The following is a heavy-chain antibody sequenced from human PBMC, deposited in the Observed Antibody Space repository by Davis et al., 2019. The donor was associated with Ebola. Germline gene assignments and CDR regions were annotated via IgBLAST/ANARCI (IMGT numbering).Heavy chain of an antibody. J-gene: IGHJ6*02. V-gene: IGHV3-15*01. CDR1: GFTFSNAW. D-gene: IGHD4-17*01. CDR3: TTLYGDYVGAGYYYGMDV. CDR2: IKSKTDGGTT. Sequence: PGGSLRLSCAASGFTFSNAWMSWVRQAPGKGLEWVGRIKSKTDGGTTDYAAPVKGRFTISRDDSKNTLYLQMNSLKTEDTAVYYCTTLYGDYVGAGYYYGMDVWGQGTTVTVSS.